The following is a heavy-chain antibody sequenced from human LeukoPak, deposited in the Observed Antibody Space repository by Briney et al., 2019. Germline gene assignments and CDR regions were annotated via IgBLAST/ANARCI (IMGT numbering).Heavy chain of an antibody. J-gene: IGHJ4*02. CDR3: ARAGGYYYDSSGYCDY. Sequence: PGGSLRLSCAASGFTFSSYGMHWVRQAPGKGLEWVAFIRYDGNNKYYADSVKGRFTISRDNAKNSLYLQMNSLRAEDTAVYYCARAGGYYYDSSGYCDYWGQGTLVTVSS. CDR1: GFTFSSYG. D-gene: IGHD3-22*01. CDR2: IRYDGNNK. V-gene: IGHV3-30*02.